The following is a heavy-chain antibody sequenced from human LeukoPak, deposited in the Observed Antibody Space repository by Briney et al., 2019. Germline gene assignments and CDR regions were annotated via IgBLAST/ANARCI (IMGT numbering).Heavy chain of an antibody. CDR1: GGSISSGGYY. Sequence: TSETVSLTCTVSGGSISSGGYYWSWIRQHPGKGLEWIGYIYYSGSTYYNPSLKSRVTISVDTSKNQFSLKLSSVTAADTAVYYCAATSRVVVSFDYWGQGTLVTVSS. D-gene: IGHD2-21*01. CDR2: IYYSGST. CDR3: AATSRVVVSFDY. J-gene: IGHJ4*02. V-gene: IGHV4-31*03.